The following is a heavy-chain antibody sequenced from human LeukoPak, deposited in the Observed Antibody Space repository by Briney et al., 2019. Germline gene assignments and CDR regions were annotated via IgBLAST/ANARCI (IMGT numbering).Heavy chain of an antibody. CDR3: AREGRRITMVRGVNYFDY. D-gene: IGHD3-10*01. J-gene: IGHJ4*02. CDR2: IIPIFGTA. V-gene: IGHV1-69*05. Sequence: SVKVSCKASGYTFTNYGISWVRQAPGQGLEWMGRIIPIFGTANYAQKFQGRVTITTDESTSTAYMELSSLRSEDTAVYYCAREGRRITMVRGVNYFDYWGQGTLVTVSS. CDR1: GYTFTNYG.